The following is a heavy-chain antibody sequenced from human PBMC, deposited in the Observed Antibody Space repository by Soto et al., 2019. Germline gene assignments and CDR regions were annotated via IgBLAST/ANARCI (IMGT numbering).Heavy chain of an antibody. CDR2: MTGSGGNT. J-gene: IGHJ4*02. CDR3: AKNAEDTIRVGFDS. CDR1: GFTFSTYA. D-gene: IGHD5-12*01. Sequence: EVQLLESGGGLVQPGGSLRLSCADSGFTFSTYAMNWVRQAPGKGLEWVSTMTGSGGNTYYADSVKGRFTISRDNSKNTLHLQMDGLRVEDTAVYYCAKNAEDTIRVGFDSWCQGTLVTVSS. V-gene: IGHV3-23*01.